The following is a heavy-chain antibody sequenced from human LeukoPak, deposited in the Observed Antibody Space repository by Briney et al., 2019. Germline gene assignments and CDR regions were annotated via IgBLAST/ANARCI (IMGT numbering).Heavy chain of an antibody. Sequence: PSETLSLTCAGYGGSFSGYYWSWLRQPPGKGLEWIGEINHSGSTNYNPSLKSRVTISVDTSKNQFSLKLSSVTAADTAVYYCARDLSVGSKPDLGFDYWGQGTLVTVSS. CDR2: INHSGST. CDR1: GGSFSGYY. CDR3: ARDLSVGSKPDLGFDY. V-gene: IGHV4-34*01. D-gene: IGHD1-26*01. J-gene: IGHJ4*02.